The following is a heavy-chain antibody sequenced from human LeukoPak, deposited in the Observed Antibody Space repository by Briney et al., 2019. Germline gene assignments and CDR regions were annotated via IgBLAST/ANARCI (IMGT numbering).Heavy chain of an antibody. J-gene: IGHJ4*02. CDR1: GYTFTGYY. D-gene: IGHD4-11*01. CDR3: ARVRSTVTTGPFLDY. V-gene: IGHV1-2*06. Sequence: ASVKVSCKASGYTFTGYYMHWVRQAPGQGLEWMGRINPNSGGTNCAQKFQGRVTMTRDTSISTAYMELSRLRSDDTAVYYCARVRSTVTTGPFLDYWGQGTLVTVSS. CDR2: INPNSGGT.